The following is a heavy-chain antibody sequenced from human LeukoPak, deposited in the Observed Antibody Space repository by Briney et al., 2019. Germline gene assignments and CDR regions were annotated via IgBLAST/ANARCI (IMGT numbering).Heavy chain of an antibody. V-gene: IGHV3-21*01. CDR3: ARGGIITSYAFEI. Sequence: PGGSLRLSCAASGFTFSESNMMWVRQAPGKGLEWVSSISSRSSNIYYADSVKGRFTISRDNAENSLYLQMDSLRAEDTAVYYCARGGIITSYAFEIWGQGAMVTVSS. D-gene: IGHD1-26*01. CDR1: GFTFSESN. J-gene: IGHJ3*02. CDR2: ISSRSSNI.